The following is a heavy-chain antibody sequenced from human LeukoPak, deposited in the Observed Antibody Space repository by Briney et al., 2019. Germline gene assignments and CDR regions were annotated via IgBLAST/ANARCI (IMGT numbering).Heavy chain of an antibody. D-gene: IGHD2-21*02. CDR1: GFTFSSYA. V-gene: IGHV3-23*01. CDR3: ANENAYCGGDWYYGLTAFDP. CDR2: ISGSGGST. J-gene: IGHJ5*02. Sequence: PGGSLGLSCAASGFTFSSYAMSWVRQAPGKGLEWVSAISGSGGSTYYADSVKGRFTISRDNSKNTLYLQMNSLRAEDTAVYYCANENAYCGGDWYYGLTAFDPWGQGTLVTVSS.